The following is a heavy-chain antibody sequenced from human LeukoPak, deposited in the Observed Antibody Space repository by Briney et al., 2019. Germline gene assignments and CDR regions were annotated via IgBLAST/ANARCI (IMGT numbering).Heavy chain of an antibody. Sequence: PGGSLRLSCAASGFTFSSYAVLWVRQAPGKGLEWVATVSYDGGNKYYVDSVKGRFTISRDNAKNSLYLQMNSLRAEDTAVYYCARGRGGGYFDYWGQGTLVTVSS. V-gene: IGHV3-30*04. J-gene: IGHJ4*02. CDR2: VSYDGGNK. D-gene: IGHD3-16*01. CDR1: GFTFSSYA. CDR3: ARGRGGGYFDY.